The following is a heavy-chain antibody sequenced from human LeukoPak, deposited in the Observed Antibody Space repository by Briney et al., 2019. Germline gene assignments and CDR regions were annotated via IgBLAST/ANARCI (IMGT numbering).Heavy chain of an antibody. CDR3: ASTRVVSRRSKGFDY. CDR2: IYHSGST. V-gene: IGHV4-38-2*02. J-gene: IGHJ4*02. D-gene: IGHD3-22*01. Sequence: SETLSLTCTVSGYSISSGYYWGWIRQPPGKGLEGFGSIYHSGSTYYNPSLKSRVTISVDTSKNQFSLKLSSVTAADTAVYYCASTRVVSRRSKGFDYWGQGTLVTVSS. CDR1: GYSISSGYY.